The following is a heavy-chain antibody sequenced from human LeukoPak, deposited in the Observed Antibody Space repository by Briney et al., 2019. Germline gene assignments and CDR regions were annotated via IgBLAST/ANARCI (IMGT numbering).Heavy chain of an antibody. CDR3: ARDPAMTFNWFDP. D-gene: IGHD2-21*02. CDR1: GYSISSGYY. CDR2: IYHSGTT. Sequence: SETLSLTCGVSGYSISSGYYWAWIRQPPGKGLEWIASIYHSGTTYSNPSLKSRVSLSVDTSKNQFSLKVSSVTAADTAVYYCARDPAMTFNWFDPWGQGTLVTVSS. V-gene: IGHV4-38-2*02. J-gene: IGHJ5*02.